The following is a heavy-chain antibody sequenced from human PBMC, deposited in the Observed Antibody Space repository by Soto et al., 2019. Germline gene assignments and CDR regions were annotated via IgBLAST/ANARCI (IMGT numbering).Heavy chain of an antibody. D-gene: IGHD2-21*02. CDR1: GYTLTELS. CDR2: FDPEDGET. J-gene: IGHJ6*02. CDR3: ATGKGDLGREDYYYYGMDV. V-gene: IGHV1-24*01. Sequence: GASVKVSCKVSGYTLTELSMHWVRQAPGKGLEWMGGFDPEDGETIYAQKFQGRVTMTEDTSTDTAYMELSSLRSEDTAVYYCATGKGDLGREDYYYYGMDVWGQGTTVTVSS.